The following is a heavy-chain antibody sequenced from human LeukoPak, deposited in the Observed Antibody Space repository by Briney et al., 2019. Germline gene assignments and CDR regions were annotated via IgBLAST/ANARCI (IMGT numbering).Heavy chain of an antibody. D-gene: IGHD1-26*01. CDR3: ARVIVGATGPTYYFDY. Sequence: SVKVSCKASGGTFSSYAISWVRQAPGQGLEWMGGIIPIFGTANYAQKFQGRVTITADKSTSTAYMELSSLRSDDTAVYYCARVIVGATGPTYYFDYWGQGTLVTVSS. J-gene: IGHJ4*02. V-gene: IGHV1-69*06. CDR2: IIPIFGTA. CDR1: GGTFSSYA.